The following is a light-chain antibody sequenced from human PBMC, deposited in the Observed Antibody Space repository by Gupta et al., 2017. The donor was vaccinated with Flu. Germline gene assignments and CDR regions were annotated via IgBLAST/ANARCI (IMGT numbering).Light chain of an antibody. J-gene: IGKJ2*01. CDR3: QQYNNWPPYT. CDR1: QSVRSN. Sequence: ATLSVSPGERATLSCRASQSVRSNLAWYQQKPGQAPRLLIYGASTRGTGIPARFSGSGSGTEFTLTISSLQSEDFAVYYCQQYNNWPPYTFGQGTKLEIK. CDR2: GAS. V-gene: IGKV3-15*01.